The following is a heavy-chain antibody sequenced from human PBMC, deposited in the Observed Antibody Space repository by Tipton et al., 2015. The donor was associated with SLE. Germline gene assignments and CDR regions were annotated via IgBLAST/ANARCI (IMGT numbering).Heavy chain of an antibody. D-gene: IGHD3-16*01. J-gene: IGHJ4*02. CDR2: VYYTGNT. Sequence: TLSLTCIVSGDSISSSSYYWGWIRQPPGKGLEWVGTVYYTGNTFYNPSLKSRVTISVDTSKNQFSLKLSSVTAADTAVYYCARDQVGVGDFDYWSQGTLVTVSS. CDR3: ARDQVGVGDFDY. V-gene: IGHV4-39*07. CDR1: GDSISSSSYY.